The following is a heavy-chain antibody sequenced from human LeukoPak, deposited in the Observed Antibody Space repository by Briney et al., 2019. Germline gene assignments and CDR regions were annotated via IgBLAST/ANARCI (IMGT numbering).Heavy chain of an antibody. Sequence: SETLSLTCTVSGGSISSSSYYWGWIRQPPGKGLEWIGSIYYSGSTYCNASLKSRATISVDTSKNQFSLKLSSVTVADTAVYYCARHGVNVVVPAARGVPYDAFDIWGQGTVVTVSS. CDR3: ARHGVNVVVPAARGVPYDAFDI. J-gene: IGHJ3*02. CDR2: IYYSGST. V-gene: IGHV4-39*01. CDR1: GGSISSSSYY. D-gene: IGHD2-2*01.